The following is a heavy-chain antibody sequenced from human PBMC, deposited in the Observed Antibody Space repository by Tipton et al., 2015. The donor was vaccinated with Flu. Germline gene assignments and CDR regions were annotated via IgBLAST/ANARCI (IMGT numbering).Heavy chain of an antibody. CDR2: IYTGIRT. J-gene: IGHJ4*02. D-gene: IGHD5-18*01. CDR3: ARSGYSYGYVDY. Sequence: SLRLSCAASGFTVSSNYMSWVRQAPGKGLEWVSVIYTGIRTYYADSVKGRFTISSDNSKNTLNLQMNSLRAEDTAVYYCARSGYSYGYVDYWGQGALVTVSS. V-gene: IGHV3-66*02. CDR1: GFTVSSNY.